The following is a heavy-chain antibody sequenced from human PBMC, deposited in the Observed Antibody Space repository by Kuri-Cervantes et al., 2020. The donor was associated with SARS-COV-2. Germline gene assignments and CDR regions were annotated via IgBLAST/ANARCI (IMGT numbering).Heavy chain of an antibody. CDR1: GFTFSSYA. CDR3: ARDLYFWSGYYYYYYGMDV. D-gene: IGHD3-3*01. CDR2: ISGSGGST. J-gene: IGHJ6*02. Sequence: GGSLRLSCAASGFTFSSYAMSWVRQAPGKGLEWVSAISGSGGSTYYADSVKGRFTISRDNSKNTLYLQMNSLRAEDTGVYYCARDLYFWSGYYYYYYGMDVWGQGTTVTVSS. V-gene: IGHV3-23*01.